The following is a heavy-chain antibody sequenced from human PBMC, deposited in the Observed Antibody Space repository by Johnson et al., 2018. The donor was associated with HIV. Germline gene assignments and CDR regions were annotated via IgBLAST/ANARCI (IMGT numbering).Heavy chain of an antibody. V-gene: IGHV3-23*04. CDR2: ISGTGGDT. CDR1: GFTFSSYA. CDR3: ARPLGPPLWHDAFDI. Sequence: VQLVESGGGLVQPGGSLRLSCAASGFTFSSYAMSWVRQAPGKGLEWVSAISGTGGDTYYAESVKGRFTISRDNSKNTLYLQMNSLRAEDTAVYYCARPLGPPLWHDAFDIWGQGTMVTVSS. J-gene: IGHJ3*02. D-gene: IGHD3-16*01.